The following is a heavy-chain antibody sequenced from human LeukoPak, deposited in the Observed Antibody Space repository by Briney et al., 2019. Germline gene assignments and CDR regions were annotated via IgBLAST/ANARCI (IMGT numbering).Heavy chain of an antibody. CDR1: GGTFSSYA. CDR2: IIPIFGTA. J-gene: IGHJ6*02. Sequence: SVKVSCKASGGTFSSYAIGWVRQAPGQGLEWMGGIIPIFGTANYAQKFQGRVMITADESTSTAYMELSSLRFEDTAVYYCARRSSGYYYYYYGMDVWGQGTTVTVSS. V-gene: IGHV1-69*13. D-gene: IGHD3-22*01. CDR3: ARRSSGYYYYYYGMDV.